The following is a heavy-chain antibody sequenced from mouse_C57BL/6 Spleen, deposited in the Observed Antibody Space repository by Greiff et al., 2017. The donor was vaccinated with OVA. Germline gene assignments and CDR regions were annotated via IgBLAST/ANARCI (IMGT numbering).Heavy chain of an antibody. J-gene: IGHJ2*01. V-gene: IGHV1-52*01. CDR2: IDPSDSET. D-gene: IGHD2-3*01. CDR1: GYTFTSYW. Sequence: QVQLQQPGAELVRPGSSVKLSCKASGYTFTSYWMHWVKQRPIQGLEWIGNIDPSDSETHYNQKFKDKATLTVDKSSSTAYMQLSSLTSEDSAVYYCARYGYYEDDYWGQGTTLTVSS. CDR3: ARYGYYEDDY.